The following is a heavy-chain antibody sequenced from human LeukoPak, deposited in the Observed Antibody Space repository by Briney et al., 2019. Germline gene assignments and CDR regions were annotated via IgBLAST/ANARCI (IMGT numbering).Heavy chain of an antibody. J-gene: IGHJ4*02. CDR1: GFIFDNYA. CDR2: ISGDGDTT. CDR3: AKAEYGGNYKPFDY. Sequence: PGGSLRLSCAAPGFIFDNYAIHWVRQAPGKGLEWVSLISGDGDTTYYADSVKGRFTISRDNSKNSLYLHMNSLRTEDIAFYYCAKAEYGGNYKPFDYWGQGTLVTVSS. D-gene: IGHD4-23*01. V-gene: IGHV3-43*02.